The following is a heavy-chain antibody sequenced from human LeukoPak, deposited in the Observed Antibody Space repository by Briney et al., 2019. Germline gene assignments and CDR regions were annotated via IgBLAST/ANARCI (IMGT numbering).Heavy chain of an antibody. D-gene: IGHD5-24*01. Sequence: GGSLRLSCAASGFTFSSYGMHWVRQAPGKGLEWVAFIRYDGSNKYYADSVKGRFTISRDNSKNTLYLQMNSLRAEDTAVYYCAKVGGYNYLRNWFDPWGQGTLVTVSS. CDR1: GFTFSSYG. CDR3: AKVGGYNYLRNWFDP. J-gene: IGHJ5*02. CDR2: IRYDGSNK. V-gene: IGHV3-30*02.